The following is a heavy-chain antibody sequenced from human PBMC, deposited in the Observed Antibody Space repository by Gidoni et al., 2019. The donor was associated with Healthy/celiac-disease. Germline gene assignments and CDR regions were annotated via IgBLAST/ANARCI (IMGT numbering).Heavy chain of an antibody. D-gene: IGHD1-26*01. V-gene: IGHV3-23*01. CDR1: GFAFSSYA. Sequence: EVQLLESGGVLVQPGGSLRLPCAASGFAFSSYAMSWVRQAPGKGLEWVSAISGSGGSTYYADSVKGRFTISRDNSKNTLYLQMNSLRAEDTAVYYCAKVELTHSGSYPVYWGQGTLVTVSS. CDR3: AKVELTHSGSYPVY. CDR2: ISGSGGST. J-gene: IGHJ4*02.